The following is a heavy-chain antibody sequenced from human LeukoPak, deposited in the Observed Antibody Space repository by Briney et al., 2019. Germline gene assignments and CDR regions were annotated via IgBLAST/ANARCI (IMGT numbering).Heavy chain of an antibody. CDR2: IIPIFGTA. V-gene: IGHV1-69*13. D-gene: IGHD6-19*01. Sequence: SVKVSCKASGGTFSSYAISWVRQAPGQGLEWMGGIIPIFGTANYAQKFQGRVTITADESTSTAYMELSSLRSEDTAVYYCARQASSGWRGRRMYNWFDPWGQGTLVTVSS. CDR3: ARQASSGWRGRRMYNWFDP. CDR1: GGTFSSYA. J-gene: IGHJ5*02.